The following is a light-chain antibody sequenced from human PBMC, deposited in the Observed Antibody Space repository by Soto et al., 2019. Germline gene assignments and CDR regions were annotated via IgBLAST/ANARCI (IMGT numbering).Light chain of an antibody. V-gene: IGKV3-15*01. CDR3: QQANNLPYT. CDR2: GAS. Sequence: EIVLTQSPGTLSVSPGARANLSCRASQSVSTNMDWFQQKPGQSPRHLIYGASTRATGIPARFSGSGSGTEFTLTINSLQSEDLAVYYCQQANNLPYTFGQGTKLEV. CDR1: QSVSTN. J-gene: IGKJ2*01.